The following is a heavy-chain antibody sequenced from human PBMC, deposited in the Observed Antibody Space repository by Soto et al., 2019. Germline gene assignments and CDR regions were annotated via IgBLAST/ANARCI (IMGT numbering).Heavy chain of an antibody. CDR2: ITYRGST. CDR1: GGSISRYY. D-gene: IGHD4-17*01. J-gene: IGHJ4*02. Sequence: SETLSHTCPVSGGSISRYYWSWIRQPPSNGLEGIRCITYRGSTNYNPSLKSRHSMSVDTSKNQFAMKLSSVTAADTAVYSCARGGGLRSDDFNYWGQGILVTVSS. V-gene: IGHV4-59*01. CDR3: ARGGGLRSDDFNY.